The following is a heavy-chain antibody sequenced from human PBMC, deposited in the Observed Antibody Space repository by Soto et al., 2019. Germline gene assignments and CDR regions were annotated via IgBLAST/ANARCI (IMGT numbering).Heavy chain of an antibody. Sequence: QVQLVQSGAEVKKPGASVKVSCKASGYTFTSYGISWVRQAPGQGLNGMGWISAYHGNTNYAQKLQGRVTMTTDTSTSTAYMELRSLRSDDTAVDYCARGENYYGSVLLDYWGQGTLVTVSS. CDR1: GYTFTSYG. V-gene: IGHV1-18*01. CDR2: ISAYHGNT. D-gene: IGHD3-10*01. J-gene: IGHJ4*02. CDR3: ARGENYYGSVLLDY.